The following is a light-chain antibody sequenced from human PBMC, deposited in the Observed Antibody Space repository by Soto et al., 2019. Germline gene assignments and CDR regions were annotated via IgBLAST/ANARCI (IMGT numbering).Light chain of an antibody. CDR2: GAS. CDR1: QSVSSPY. CDR3: QQYGGSRWT. V-gene: IGKV3-20*01. J-gene: IGKJ1*01. Sequence: EIVLTQSPGTLSLSPGERATLSCRASQSVSSPYLAWYQQKPGQAPRLLIYGASNRATGIPDRFSGSGSGTDFTLTISRLEPEDFAVYYCQQYGGSRWTFGQGTRVDI.